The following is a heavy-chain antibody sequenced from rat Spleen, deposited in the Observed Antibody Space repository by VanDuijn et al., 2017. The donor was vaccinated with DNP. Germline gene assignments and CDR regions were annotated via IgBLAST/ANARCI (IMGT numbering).Heavy chain of an antibody. CDR2: ITGGSGTT. D-gene: IGHD1-12*02. CDR3: ARVGDFHDGGDGDVLDA. Sequence: EVHLVESGGGLVQPGRSLKLSCAASGFTFSDYNMAWVRQVPGKGLEWIASITGGSGTTSYPDSVKGRFTISRDDAKNTLSLQMNSLRSEDTATYYCARVGDFHDGGDGDVLDAWGQGTSVTVSS. CDR1: GFTFSDYN. V-gene: IGHV5-7*01. J-gene: IGHJ4*01.